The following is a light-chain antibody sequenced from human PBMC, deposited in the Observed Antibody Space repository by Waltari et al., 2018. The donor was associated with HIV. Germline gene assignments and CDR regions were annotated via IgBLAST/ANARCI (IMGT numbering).Light chain of an antibody. CDR1: SGHTTYA. CDR2: VNSDGSL. J-gene: IGLJ2*01. Sequence: QVVLTQSPSASASLGASVKITCTLSSGHTTYAIAWHQQQPEKGPRFLMKVNSDGSLTKGDEIPARVSGSASGPERSLTISSLQSEDEGDYYCQTWGAGIVVFGGGTKLSV. CDR3: QTWGAGIVV. V-gene: IGLV4-69*01.